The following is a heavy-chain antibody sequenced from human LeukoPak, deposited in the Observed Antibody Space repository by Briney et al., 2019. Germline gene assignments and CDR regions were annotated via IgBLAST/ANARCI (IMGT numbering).Heavy chain of an antibody. CDR2: IYYSGST. Sequence: SETLSLICTVSGGSISSYYWSWIRQPPGKGLEWIGYIYYSGSTNYNPSLKSQVTISVDTSKNQSSLKLRSVTAADTAVYYCARASDDSSGYYDYWGQGTLVTVSS. V-gene: IGHV4-59*01. CDR1: GGSISSYY. CDR3: ARASDDSSGYYDY. J-gene: IGHJ4*02. D-gene: IGHD3-22*01.